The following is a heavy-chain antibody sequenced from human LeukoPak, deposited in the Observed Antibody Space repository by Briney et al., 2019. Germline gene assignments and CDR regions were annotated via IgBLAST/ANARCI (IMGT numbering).Heavy chain of an antibody. V-gene: IGHV4-39*07. CDR2: IYHSGST. CDR1: GGSISSSTDY. Sequence: SETLSLTCTVSGGSISSSTDYWGWIRQPPGKGLEWIGNIYHSGSTNYSPSLKSRVTISVDTSKNQFSLKLSSVTAADTAVYFCAREDYYNSGGYYLDYWGQGTLVTVSS. J-gene: IGHJ4*02. CDR3: AREDYYNSGGYYLDY. D-gene: IGHD3-22*01.